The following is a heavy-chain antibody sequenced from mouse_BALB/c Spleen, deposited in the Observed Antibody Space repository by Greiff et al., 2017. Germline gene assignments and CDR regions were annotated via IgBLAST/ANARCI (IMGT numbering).Heavy chain of an antibody. CDR2: IWSDGST. J-gene: IGHJ4*01. CDR1: GFSLTSYG. Sequence: VMLVESGPDLVAPSQSLSITCTVSGFSLTSYGVHWVRQPPGKGLEWLVVIWSDGSTTYNSALKSRLSISKDNSKSQVFLKMNSLQTDDTAMYYCARHDGYYYAMDYWGQGASVTVSS. CDR3: ARHDGYYYAMDY. D-gene: IGHD2-3*01. V-gene: IGHV2-6-2*01.